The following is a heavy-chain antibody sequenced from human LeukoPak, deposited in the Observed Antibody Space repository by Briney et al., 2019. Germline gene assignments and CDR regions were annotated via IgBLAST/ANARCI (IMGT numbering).Heavy chain of an antibody. V-gene: IGHV4-39*01. J-gene: IGHJ5*02. CDR1: GASISSTTHS. Sequence: SETLSLTCSVSGASISSTTHSWGWVRLPPGKGLEWIGNVYNSGSTSYNPSFKSRVIISVDTSKNQFSLKLKSVNATDTAVYYCVRHVTPWGYCSSSTCNELDPWGQGTLVTVSS. D-gene: IGHD2-2*01. CDR2: VYNSGST. CDR3: VRHVTPWGYCSSSTCNELDP.